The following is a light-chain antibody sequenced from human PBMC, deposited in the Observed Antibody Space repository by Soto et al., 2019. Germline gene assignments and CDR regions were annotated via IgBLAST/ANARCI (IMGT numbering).Light chain of an antibody. Sequence: DIQMTQSPSTLSASVGDRVTITCRASQSISTWLAWYQQKPGKAPKLLIYKASSLESGVPSRFSGSGSGTEFTLTISSLQPDYFATYYCQQYNTCPLTFGGGTTVEIK. CDR3: QQYNTCPLT. V-gene: IGKV1-5*03. CDR2: KAS. J-gene: IGKJ4*01. CDR1: QSISTW.